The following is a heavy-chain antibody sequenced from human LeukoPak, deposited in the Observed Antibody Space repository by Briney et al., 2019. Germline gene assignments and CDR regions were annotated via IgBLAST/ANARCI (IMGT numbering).Heavy chain of an antibody. D-gene: IGHD2-2*01. CDR3: AKDPGVVPAHYFDY. CDR2: TGSTGVST. Sequence: GGSLRLSCAASGFTFSSYAMSWVRQAPGKGLEWVSGTGSTGVSTFYADSVKGRFTVSRDNSKDTLSLQMNSLRAEDTAVYYCAKDPGVVPAHYFDYWGQGTLVTVSS. CDR1: GFTFSSYA. V-gene: IGHV3-23*01. J-gene: IGHJ4*02.